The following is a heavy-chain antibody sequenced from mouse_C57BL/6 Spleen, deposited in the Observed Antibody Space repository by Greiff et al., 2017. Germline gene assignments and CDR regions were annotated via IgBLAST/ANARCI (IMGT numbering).Heavy chain of an antibody. CDR1: GYTFTSYW. J-gene: IGHJ4*01. CDR3: ARWGTGFYAMDY. Sequence: QVQLQQPGAELVRPGSSVKLSCKASGYTFTSYWMHWVKQRPIQGLEWIGNIDPSDSETHYNQKFKDKATLTVDKSSSTAYMQLSSLTSEDSAVYYCARWGTGFYAMDYWGQGTSVTVSS. CDR2: IDPSDSET. V-gene: IGHV1-52*01. D-gene: IGHD4-1*01.